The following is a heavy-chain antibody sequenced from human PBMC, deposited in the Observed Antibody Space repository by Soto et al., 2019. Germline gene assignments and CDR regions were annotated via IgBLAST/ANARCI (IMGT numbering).Heavy chain of an antibody. D-gene: IGHD3-3*01. CDR2: IIPIFGTA. CDR1: GVTFSSYA. J-gene: IGHJ6*02. V-gene: IGHV1-69*13. CDR3: ARANRLLRFLEWYQSPNYYYYGMDV. Sequence: SVKLSCKASGVTFSSYAISWVRQAPGQGLEWMGGIIPIFGTANYAQKFQGRVTITADESTSTAYMELSSLRSEDTAVYYCARANRLLRFLEWYQSPNYYYYGMDVWGQGTTVTV.